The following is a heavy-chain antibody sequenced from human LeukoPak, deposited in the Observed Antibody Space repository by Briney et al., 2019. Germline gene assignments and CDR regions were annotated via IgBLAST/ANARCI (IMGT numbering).Heavy chain of an antibody. V-gene: IGHV3-74*01. Sequence: GGSLRLSCAASRFTFSSYWMHWVRQAPGKGLVWVSHINSDGTSTSYADSVKGRFTISRDNSKNTLYLQMNSLRAEDTAVYYCAKEPNWFDPWGQGTLVTVSS. CDR2: INSDGTST. J-gene: IGHJ5*02. CDR3: AKEPNWFDP. CDR1: RFTFSSYW.